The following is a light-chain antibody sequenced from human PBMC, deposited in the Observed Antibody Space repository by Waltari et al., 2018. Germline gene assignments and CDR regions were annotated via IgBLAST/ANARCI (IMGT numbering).Light chain of an antibody. Sequence: QSALTQPASVSGSPGQSITISCTGTSSDVGRYDLVSWYQQHPGKAPKLMIYDVTKRPSGVSSRFSASNSGNTASLTISGLQSEDEADYFCSSYRSSTTPIPVFGGGTKLTVL. V-gene: IGLV2-14*02. CDR2: DVT. CDR3: SSYRSSTTPIPV. CDR1: SSDVGRYDL. J-gene: IGLJ2*01.